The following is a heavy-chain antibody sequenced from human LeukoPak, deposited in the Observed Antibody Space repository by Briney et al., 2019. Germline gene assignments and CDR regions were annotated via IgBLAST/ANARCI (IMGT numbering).Heavy chain of an antibody. Sequence: SVKVSCKASGGTFTSYAISWVRQAHGQGLEWMGGIIPIFGTANYAQKFQGRVTITADESTSTAYMELSSLRSEDTAVYYCARDLVKEWELRLMVRAFDIWGQGTMVTVSS. D-gene: IGHD1-26*01. CDR3: ARDLVKEWELRLMVRAFDI. CDR1: GGTFTSYA. J-gene: IGHJ3*02. V-gene: IGHV1-69*01. CDR2: IIPIFGTA.